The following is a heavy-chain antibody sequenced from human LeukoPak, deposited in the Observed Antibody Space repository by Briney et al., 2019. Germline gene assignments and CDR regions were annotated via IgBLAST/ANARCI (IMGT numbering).Heavy chain of an antibody. V-gene: IGHV4-4*09. CDR2: IHTSGSN. CDR3: ARLSAAVHLGSFDL. CDR1: GVSISPYY. D-gene: IGHD2-2*03. Sequence: PSETRSLTCAVSGVSISPYYWAWIRQPPGKGLEWIGYIHTSGSNNQYPSLKNRVTISVNKSKNRFSQRLASVTAADTAVYYCARLSAAVHLGSFDLWGEGTMVTVSS. J-gene: IGHJ3*01.